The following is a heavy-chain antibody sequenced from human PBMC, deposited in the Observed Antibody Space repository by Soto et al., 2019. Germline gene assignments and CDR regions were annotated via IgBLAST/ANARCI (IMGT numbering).Heavy chain of an antibody. D-gene: IGHD2-2*01. J-gene: IGHJ3*02. CDR3: AREAVFSYRTPDDAFDI. CDR2: ISAYNGNT. V-gene: IGHV1-18*01. Sequence: QVQLVQSGAEVKKPGASVKVSCKASGYTFTSYGISWVRQAPGQGLEWMGWISAYNGNTNYAQKLQGRVTMTTGTSTSTAYMELRSLRSDDTAVYYCAREAVFSYRTPDDAFDIWGQGTMVTVSS. CDR1: GYTFTSYG.